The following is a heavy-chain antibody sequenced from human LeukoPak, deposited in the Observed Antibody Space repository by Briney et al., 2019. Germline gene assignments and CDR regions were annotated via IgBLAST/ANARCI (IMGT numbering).Heavy chain of an antibody. CDR1: GNYW. Sequence: AGRSLRLSCAASGNYWMHWVRQAPGKGLVWVSHINSDGSWTSYAGSVKGRFTISKDNAKNTVYLQMNSLRAEDTAVYYCVSFYETYWGRGTLVTVSS. D-gene: IGHD2/OR15-2a*01. J-gene: IGHJ4*02. CDR2: INSDGSWT. CDR3: VSFYETY. V-gene: IGHV3-74*01.